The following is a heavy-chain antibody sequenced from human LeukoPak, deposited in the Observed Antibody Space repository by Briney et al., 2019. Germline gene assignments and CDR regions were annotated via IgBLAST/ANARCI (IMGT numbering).Heavy chain of an antibody. CDR1: GGTFSSYA. J-gene: IGHJ1*01. CDR3: AREGGQGAEYFQH. Sequence: ASVKASCKASGGTFSSYAISWVRQAPGQGLEWMGGIIPIFGTANYAQKFQGRVTITADESTSTAYMELSSLRSEDTAVYYCAREGGQGAEYFQHWGQGTLVTVSS. V-gene: IGHV1-69*13. CDR2: IIPIFGTA. D-gene: IGHD3-16*01.